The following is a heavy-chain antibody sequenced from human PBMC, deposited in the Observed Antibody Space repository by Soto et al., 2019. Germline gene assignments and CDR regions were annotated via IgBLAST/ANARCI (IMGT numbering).Heavy chain of an antibody. CDR1: GGSISGGGYY. CDR3: ASETSNSNGMDV. J-gene: IGHJ6*02. D-gene: IGHD4-4*01. CDR2: IYYRGST. Sequence: QVQLQESGPGLVKPSQTLSLTCTVSGGSISGGGYYWSWIRQHPGKGLEWIGYIYYRGSTYYNPSLKSRVTISVDTSKNQFSLKLSSVTAADTAVYYCASETSNSNGMDVWGQGTTVTVSS. V-gene: IGHV4-31*03.